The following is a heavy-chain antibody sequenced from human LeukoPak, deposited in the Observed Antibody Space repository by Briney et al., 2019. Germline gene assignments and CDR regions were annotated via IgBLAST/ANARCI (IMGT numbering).Heavy chain of an antibody. CDR2: ISAYNGNR. V-gene: IGHV1-18*01. Sequence: ASVKVSCKTSGYTFTSYGIIWVRQAPGQGLEWMGWISAYNGNRNYAQKLQGRVTMTTDTSTSTAYMELRSLRSDDAAVYYCARGGPGWDSSSWYNYWGQGTLVTVSS. CDR3: ARGGPGWDSSSWYNY. D-gene: IGHD6-13*01. CDR1: GYTFTSYG. J-gene: IGHJ4*02.